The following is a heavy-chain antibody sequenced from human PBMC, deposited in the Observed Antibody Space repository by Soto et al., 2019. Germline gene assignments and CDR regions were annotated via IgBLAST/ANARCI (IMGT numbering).Heavy chain of an antibody. CDR1: GFTFSSYW. D-gene: IGHD4-17*01. Sequence: GGSLRLSCAASGFTFSSYWMHWVRQAPGKGLVWVSRINSDGSSTSYADSVKGRFTISRDNAKNTLYLQMNSLRAEDTAVYYCARLSLRGYFDYWSQGTLVTVSS. CDR2: INSDGSST. V-gene: IGHV3-74*01. CDR3: ARLSLRGYFDY. J-gene: IGHJ4*02.